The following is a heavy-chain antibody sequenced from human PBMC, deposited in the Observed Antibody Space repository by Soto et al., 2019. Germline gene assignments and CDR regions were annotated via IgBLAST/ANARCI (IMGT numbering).Heavy chain of an antibody. CDR1: GYTFISYG. CDR3: ARESTFYCNSTNCYYYYYGMDV. J-gene: IGHJ6*02. CDR2: ISAYTGKT. D-gene: IGHD2-2*01. V-gene: IGHV1-18*01. Sequence: ASVKVCCKASGYTFISYGITWVRQAPGQGPEWMGWISAYTGKTNYAQKLQGRVTMTTDTSTSTAYMELRSLRSDDTAVYYCARESTFYCNSTNCYYYYYGMDVWGQGTTVTVSS.